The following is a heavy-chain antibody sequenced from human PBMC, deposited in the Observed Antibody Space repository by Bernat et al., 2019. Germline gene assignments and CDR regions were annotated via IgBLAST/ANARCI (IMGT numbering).Heavy chain of an antibody. J-gene: IGHJ4*02. V-gene: IGHV3-48*03. CDR3: AREGSFDDFDY. D-gene: IGHD2-15*01. CDR1: GFIFSSYE. Sequence: EVQLVESGGGLVQPGGSLRLSCAASGFIFSSYELNWVRQAPGKGLEWISYISSSGSAIYYADSVKGRFTISRDNAKNSLYLQMNNLRAEDTAVYYCAREGSFDDFDYWGQGTLVTVSS. CDR2: ISSSGSAI.